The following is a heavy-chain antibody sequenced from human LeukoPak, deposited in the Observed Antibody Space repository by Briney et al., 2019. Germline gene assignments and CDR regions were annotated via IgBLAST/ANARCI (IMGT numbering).Heavy chain of an antibody. J-gene: IGHJ5*02. V-gene: IGHV1-2*02. D-gene: IGHD4-17*01. CDR3: ARVGLTTVTLNWFDP. CDR1: GYTFTDYY. Sequence: ASVKVSCKASGYTFTDYYMHWVRQAPGQGLEWMGWINPNSGGTNYAQKFQGRVTMTRDTSISTAYMELSRLRSDDTAVYYCARVGLTTVTLNWFDPWGQGTLVTVSS. CDR2: INPNSGGT.